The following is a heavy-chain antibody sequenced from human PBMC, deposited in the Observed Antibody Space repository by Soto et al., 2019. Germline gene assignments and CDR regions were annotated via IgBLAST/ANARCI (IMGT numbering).Heavy chain of an antibody. CDR2: IVPIYRTA. V-gene: IGHV1-69*13. Sequence: GASVKVSCKASGGTFSSYRINWVRQAPGQGLEWVGGIVPIYRTADYAQKFQGRVTITADESARTSYMELRSLKSQDTALYYCAKVHGSGTYYNFPDYWGQGTLVTVSS. D-gene: IGHD3-10*01. CDR3: AKVHGSGTYYNFPDY. J-gene: IGHJ4*02. CDR1: GGTFSSYR.